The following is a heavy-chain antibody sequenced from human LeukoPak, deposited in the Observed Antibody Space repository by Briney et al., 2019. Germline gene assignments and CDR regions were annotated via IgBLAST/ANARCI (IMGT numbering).Heavy chain of an antibody. CDR3: ATSYSGSYYDAFDI. V-gene: IGHV4-4*07. D-gene: IGHD1-26*01. CDR1: GGSISSHY. CDR2: IYTSGGT. J-gene: IGHJ3*02. Sequence: SETLSLTCTVSGGSISSHYWNWIRQPAGKGLEWIGRIYTSGGTNYNPSLKSRITMSVDTSKKQFSLKLSSVTAADTAVYYCATSYSGSYYDAFDIWGQGTMVTVSS.